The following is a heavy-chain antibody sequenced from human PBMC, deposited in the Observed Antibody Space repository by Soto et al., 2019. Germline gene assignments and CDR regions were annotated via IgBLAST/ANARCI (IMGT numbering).Heavy chain of an antibody. J-gene: IGHJ6*02. CDR3: TLIAAAGTLSGYYYYGMDV. CDR2: IKSKTDGGTT. V-gene: IGHV3-15*07. CDR1: GFTFSNAW. D-gene: IGHD6-13*01. Sequence: PGGSLRLSCAASGFTFSNAWMNWVRQAPGKGLEWVGRIKSKTDGGTTDYAAPVKGRFTISRDDSKNTLYLQMNSLKTEDTAVYYCTLIAAAGTLSGYYYYGMDVWGQGTTVTVSS.